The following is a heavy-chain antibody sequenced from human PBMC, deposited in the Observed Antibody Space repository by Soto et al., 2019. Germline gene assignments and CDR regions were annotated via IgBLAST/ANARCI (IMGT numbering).Heavy chain of an antibody. Sequence: ASVKVSCKVSGYTLTELSMHWVRQAPGKGLEWMGGFDPEDGETIYAQKFQGRVTMTEDTSTDTAYMELSSLRSEDTAVYYCATGGSGWYRVYYYGMDVWSQGTTVTVSS. CDR3: ATGGSGWYRVYYYGMDV. D-gene: IGHD6-19*01. CDR1: GYTLTELS. V-gene: IGHV1-24*01. J-gene: IGHJ6*02. CDR2: FDPEDGET.